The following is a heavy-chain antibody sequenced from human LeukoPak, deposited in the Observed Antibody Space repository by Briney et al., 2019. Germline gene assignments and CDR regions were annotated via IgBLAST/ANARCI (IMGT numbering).Heavy chain of an antibody. Sequence: RTGGSLRLSCAASGFAFSSYWMHWVRRAPGKGLVWVSRIKSDGITTTYADSAKGRFTISRDNAKNTLYLQMKSLRVDDTAVYYCARGVWHYDLWGRGTLVTVSS. J-gene: IGHJ2*01. CDR3: ARGVWHYDL. CDR2: IKSDGITT. V-gene: IGHV3-74*01. CDR1: GFAFSSYW.